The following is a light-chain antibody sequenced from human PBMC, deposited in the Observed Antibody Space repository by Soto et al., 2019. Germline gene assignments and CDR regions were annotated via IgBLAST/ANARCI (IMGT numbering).Light chain of an antibody. CDR2: XXS. CDR1: NSDVGGYNY. Sequence: QSALTQPASVSGSPGQSITISCTGTNSDVGGYNYVSWYQQHPGKAPKLMIYXXSNRXLXXSNXFXGSKSGNTASLIISGLQAEDXAHYYCSSYTSSLTRVFGGGTKVTVL. J-gene: IGLJ2*01. V-gene: IGLV2-14*03. CDR3: SSYTSSLTRV.